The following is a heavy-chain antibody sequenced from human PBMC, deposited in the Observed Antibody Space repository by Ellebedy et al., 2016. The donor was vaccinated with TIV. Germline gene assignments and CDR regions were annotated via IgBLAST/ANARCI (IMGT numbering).Heavy chain of an antibody. CDR2: IKSKTDGGTR. Sequence: GESLKISXETSGFTFRNAWMSWVRQAPGRGLAWVGRIKSKTDGGTRDFAAPVKGRFSISRDDSKNTLYVQMSSLKTEDTAVYYCTTGLGKTDFDYWGRGTLVTVSS. J-gene: IGHJ4*02. D-gene: IGHD7-27*01. V-gene: IGHV3-15*01. CDR3: TTGLGKTDFDY. CDR1: GFTFRNAW.